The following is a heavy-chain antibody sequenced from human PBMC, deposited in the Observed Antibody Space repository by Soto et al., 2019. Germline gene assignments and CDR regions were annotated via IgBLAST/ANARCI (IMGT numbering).Heavy chain of an antibody. CDR2: INHSGRT. Sequence: QVQLQQWGAGLSKPSETLSLTCSVYGGSFSGYYWSWIRQPPGKGLEWIGEINHSGRTNYNPSLKGRVTISVDRSKYLFSLKLSSVTAADTAVYYCARGGKVRGVIISPYYYYMDVWGKGNTVTVSS. D-gene: IGHD3-10*01. V-gene: IGHV4-34*01. CDR3: ARGGKVRGVIISPYYYYMDV. CDR1: GGSFSGYY. J-gene: IGHJ6*03.